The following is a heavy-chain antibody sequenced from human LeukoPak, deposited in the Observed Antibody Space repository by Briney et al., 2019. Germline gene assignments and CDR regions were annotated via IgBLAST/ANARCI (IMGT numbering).Heavy chain of an antibody. V-gene: IGHV3-48*03. CDR2: ISSSGSTI. CDR1: GFTFSSYE. D-gene: IGHD4-11*01. CDR3: ARDSTAFYYYYYYYMDV. J-gene: IGHJ6*03. Sequence: GGSLRLSCAASGFTFSSYEMNWVRQAPGKGLEWVSYISSSGSTIYYADSVKGRFTISRDNAKNSLYLQMNSLRAEDTAVYYCARDSTAFYYYYYYYMDVWGKGTTVTVSS.